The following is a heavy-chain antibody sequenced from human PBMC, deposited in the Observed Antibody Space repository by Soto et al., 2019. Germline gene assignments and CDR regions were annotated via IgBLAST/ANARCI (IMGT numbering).Heavy chain of an antibody. J-gene: IGHJ4*02. CDR1: GFNFGFFG. D-gene: IGHD1-26*01. V-gene: IGHV3-30*03. CDR2: ISGDGINT. CDR3: ARGNLSFDFDA. Sequence: QIQLVESGGDVVQPGKSLRLSCAASGFNFGFFGMHWVRPAPGTGLDLVAFISGDGINTQYADSVRGRLTLTRDYSRKTMYLQMDSLRDEDTALYYCARGNLSFDFDAWGLGTLVTVSS.